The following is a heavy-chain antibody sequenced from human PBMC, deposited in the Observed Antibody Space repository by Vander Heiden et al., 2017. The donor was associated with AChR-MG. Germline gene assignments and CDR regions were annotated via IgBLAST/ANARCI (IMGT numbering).Heavy chain of an antibody. CDR3: AKGHRMITFGGVIAPFDY. D-gene: IGHD3-16*02. J-gene: IGHJ4*02. CDR2: IRGSGGST. Sequence: VQLLESGGGWVQPGGSLRLSCADAGFSFSSYAMSWARQAPGKGLEWVSGIRGSGGSTYYADSVKGRLTISRDNSKNTLYLQMNSLRAEDTAVYYCAKGHRMITFGGVIAPFDYWGQGTLVTVSS. V-gene: IGHV3-23*01. CDR1: GFSFSSYA.